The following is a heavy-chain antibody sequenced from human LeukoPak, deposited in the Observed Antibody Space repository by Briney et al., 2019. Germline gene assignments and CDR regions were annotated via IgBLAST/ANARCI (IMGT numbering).Heavy chain of an antibody. D-gene: IGHD2-2*01. V-gene: IGHV4-38-2*02. CDR3: ARENCSSTSCYGRLNYYYYYMDV. CDR2: IYHSGST. CDR1: GYSISSGYY. J-gene: IGHJ6*03. Sequence: PSETLSLTCTVSGYSISSGYYWGWIRQPPGEGLEWIGSIYHSGSTYYNPSLKSRVTISVDTSKNQFSLKLSSVTAADTAVYYCARENCSSTSCYGRLNYYYYYMDVWGKGTTVTVSS.